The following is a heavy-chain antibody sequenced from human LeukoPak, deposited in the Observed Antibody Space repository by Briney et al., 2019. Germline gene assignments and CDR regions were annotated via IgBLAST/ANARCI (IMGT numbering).Heavy chain of an antibody. CDR2: IKQGGSEK. CDR1: GFTFNNYW. V-gene: IGHV3-7*02. Sequence: GGSLRLSCAASGFTFNNYWMSWVRQAPGKGLEWVATIKQGGSEKYYVDSVKGRFTISRDNAKNSLYLQMNSLRAEDTAVYYGVAGKENWGQGTLVTVSS. D-gene: IGHD6-19*01. CDR3: VAGKEN. J-gene: IGHJ4*02.